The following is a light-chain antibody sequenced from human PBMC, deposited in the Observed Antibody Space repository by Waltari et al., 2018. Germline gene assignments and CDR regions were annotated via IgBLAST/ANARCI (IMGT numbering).Light chain of an antibody. CDR2: DVS. J-gene: IGLJ1*01. CDR3: SSYAGSNTFI. Sequence: QAALTQPPSVSGSPGQSVTISCTGTSSAIGGHTYVSWYQQHPGKAPKLMIYDVSKRPSGVSDRFSGSKSGNTASLTISGLQAEDETDYYCSSYAGSNTFIFGAGTRLTVL. V-gene: IGLV2-11*01. CDR1: SSAIGGHTY.